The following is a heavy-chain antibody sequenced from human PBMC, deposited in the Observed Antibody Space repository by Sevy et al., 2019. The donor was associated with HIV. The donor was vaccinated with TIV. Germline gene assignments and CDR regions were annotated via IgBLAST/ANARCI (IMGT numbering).Heavy chain of an antibody. CDR2: MKQDGSEE. CDR3: VREGLGGYSYSLDY. Sequence: GGSLRLSCAASGFSFSIYWMSWVRQAPGKGLEWVATMKQDGSEEDYVDSVKGRFTISRDNAKNSLFLQMNSLSAEDTAVYYCVREGLGGYSYSLDYWGHRTLVTASS. CDR1: GFSFSIYW. V-gene: IGHV3-7*01. D-gene: IGHD5-18*01. J-gene: IGHJ4*01.